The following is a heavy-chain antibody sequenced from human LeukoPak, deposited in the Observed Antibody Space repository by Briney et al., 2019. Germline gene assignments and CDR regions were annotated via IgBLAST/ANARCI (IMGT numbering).Heavy chain of an antibody. J-gene: IGHJ3*02. CDR3: ARDRVVPAATGAFDI. V-gene: IGHV3-30-3*01. CDR2: ISYDGSNK. Sequence: PGRSLRLSCAASGFTFSSYAMHWVRQAPGKGLEWVAVISYDGSNKYYADSVKGRFTISRDNSKNTLYLQMNSLRAEDTAVYYCARDRVVPAATGAFDIWGQGTMVTVSS. CDR1: GFTFSSYA. D-gene: IGHD2-2*01.